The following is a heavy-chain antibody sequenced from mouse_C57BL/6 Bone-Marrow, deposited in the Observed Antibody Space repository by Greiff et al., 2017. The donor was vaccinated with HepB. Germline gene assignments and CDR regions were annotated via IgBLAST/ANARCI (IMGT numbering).Heavy chain of an antibody. CDR2: IRLKSDNYAT. V-gene: IGHV6-3*01. CDR3: TSGSSDY. D-gene: IGHD1-1*01. CDR1: GFTFSNYW. Sequence: EVQLQQSGGGLVQPGGSMKISCVASGFTFSNYWMNWVRQSPEKGLEWVAQIRLKSDNYATHYAESVKGRFTISRDDSKSSVYLQMNNLRAEDTGIYYCTSGSSDYWGQGTTLTVSS. J-gene: IGHJ2*01.